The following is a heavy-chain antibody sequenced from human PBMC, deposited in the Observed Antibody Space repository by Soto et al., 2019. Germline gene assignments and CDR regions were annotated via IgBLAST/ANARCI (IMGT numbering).Heavy chain of an antibody. CDR2: ISSSSSYI. D-gene: IGHD6-13*01. CDR3: EGHSPTSIAAAGTARDY. Sequence: EVQLVESGGGLVKPGGSLRLSCAASGFTFSSYSMNWVRQAPGKGLEWVSSISSSSSYIYYADSVKGRFTISRDNAKNSLYRQMNGLRAEDTAVYYGEGHSPTSIAAAGTARDYWGQGTRVTVSS. CDR1: GFTFSSYS. V-gene: IGHV3-21*01. J-gene: IGHJ4*02.